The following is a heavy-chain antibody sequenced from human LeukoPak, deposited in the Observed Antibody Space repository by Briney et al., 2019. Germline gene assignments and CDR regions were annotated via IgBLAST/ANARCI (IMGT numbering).Heavy chain of an antibody. D-gene: IGHD5-12*01. CDR3: ARDGGGGYGDAFDI. J-gene: IGHJ3*02. CDR1: DGSISGYY. Sequence: PSETLSLTCTVSDGSISGYYWSWIRQPPGKGLEWIGEINHSGGTNYNPSLKSRVTISVDTSKNQFSLKLSSVTAADTAVYYCARDGGGGYGDAFDIWGQGTMVTVSS. CDR2: INHSGGT. V-gene: IGHV4-34*01.